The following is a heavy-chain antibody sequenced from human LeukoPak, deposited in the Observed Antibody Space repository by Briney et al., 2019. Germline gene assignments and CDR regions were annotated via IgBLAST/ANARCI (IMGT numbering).Heavy chain of an antibody. CDR2: IYYTGTT. V-gene: IGHV4-59*01. CDR1: NGSISSFY. CDR3: ARDKPGRTVVTRNYWYFDL. Sequence: SETLSLTCTVSNGSISSFYWTWIRQPPGKGLEWMGYIYYTGTTDYNPSLKSRVTISVDTSKNQFSLKLSSVTAADTAVYYCARDKPGRTVVTRNYWYFDLWGRGTLVTVSS. D-gene: IGHD4-23*01. J-gene: IGHJ2*01.